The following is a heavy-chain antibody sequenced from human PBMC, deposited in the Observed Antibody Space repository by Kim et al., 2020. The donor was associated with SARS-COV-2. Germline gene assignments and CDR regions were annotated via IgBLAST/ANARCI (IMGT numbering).Heavy chain of an antibody. Sequence: SETLSLTCTVSGGSISSSSYYWGWIRQPPGKGLEWIGSIYYSGSTYYNPSLKSRVTISVDTSKNQFSLKLSSVTAADTAVYYCARVIYCSGGSCYGMDVWGQGTTVTVSS. CDR1: GGSISSSSYY. CDR3: ARVIYCSGGSCYGMDV. CDR2: IYYSGST. D-gene: IGHD2-15*01. J-gene: IGHJ6*02. V-gene: IGHV4-39*07.